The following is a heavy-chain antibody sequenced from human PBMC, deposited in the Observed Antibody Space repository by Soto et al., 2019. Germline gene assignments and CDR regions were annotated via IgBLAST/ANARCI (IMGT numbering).Heavy chain of an antibody. CDR1: GFTFSSYG. Sequence: GGSLRLSCAASGFTFSSYGMHWVRQAPGKGLEWVAVISYDGSNKYYADSVKGRFTISRDNSKNTLYLQMNSLRAEDTAVYYCVRGHSSGRGPFAISGQGTMVTVSS. CDR3: VRGHSSGRGPFAI. J-gene: IGHJ3*02. V-gene: IGHV3-30*03. D-gene: IGHD6-19*01. CDR2: ISYDGSNK.